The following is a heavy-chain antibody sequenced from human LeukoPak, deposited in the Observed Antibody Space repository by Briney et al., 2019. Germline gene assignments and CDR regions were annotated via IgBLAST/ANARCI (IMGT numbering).Heavy chain of an antibody. V-gene: IGHV3-30*04. J-gene: IGHJ3*02. CDR3: ARDELDSSSLSSPGI. CDR1: GFTFSSYA. D-gene: IGHD6-6*01. CDR2: ISYDGSNK. Sequence: GGSLRLSCAASGFTFSSYAMHWVRQAPGKGLEWVAVISYDGSNKYYAGSVKGRFTISRDNSKNTLYLQMNSLRAEDTAVYYCARDELDSSSLSSPGIWGQGTMVTVSS.